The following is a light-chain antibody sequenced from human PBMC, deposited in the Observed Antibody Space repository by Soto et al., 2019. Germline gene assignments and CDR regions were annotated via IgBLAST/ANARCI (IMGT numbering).Light chain of an antibody. V-gene: IGKV1-39*01. CDR2: AAS. Sequence: DIQMTQSPSSLSASVGDRVTITCRASQSISSYFNWYQQKPGKAPKLLIYAASSLQSGVPSRFSGSGSGTDFPLTISSLQPEDFATYYCQQSYSTPPTFGQGTKVEIK. CDR3: QQSYSTPPT. J-gene: IGKJ1*01. CDR1: QSISSY.